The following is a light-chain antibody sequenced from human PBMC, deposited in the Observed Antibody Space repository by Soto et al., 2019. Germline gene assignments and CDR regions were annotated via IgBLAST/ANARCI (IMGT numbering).Light chain of an antibody. CDR3: TSYTSSNSLVV. Sequence: QSALTQPASVYESPGQSITISCTGTSSDVGAYDYVSWYQQHPGKAPKLMIYDVSNRPSGVSNRFSGSKSGNTASLTISGLQAEDEAHYYCTSYTSSNSLVVFGGGTKVTVL. V-gene: IGLV2-14*03. CDR2: DVS. J-gene: IGLJ3*02. CDR1: SSDVGAYDY.